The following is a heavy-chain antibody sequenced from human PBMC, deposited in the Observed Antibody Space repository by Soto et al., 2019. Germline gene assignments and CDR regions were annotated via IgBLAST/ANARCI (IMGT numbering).Heavy chain of an antibody. CDR3: ASGIGLGSGSYYEAYYYGMDV. CDR2: IIPIFGTA. J-gene: IGHJ6*02. D-gene: IGHD1-26*01. V-gene: IGHV1-69*13. Sequence: SVKVSCKASGGTFSSYAISWVRQAPGQGLEWMGGIIPIFGTANYAQKFQGRVTITADESTSTAYMELSSLRSEDTAVYYCASGIGLGSGSYYEAYYYGMDVWGQGTTVTVSS. CDR1: GGTFSSYA.